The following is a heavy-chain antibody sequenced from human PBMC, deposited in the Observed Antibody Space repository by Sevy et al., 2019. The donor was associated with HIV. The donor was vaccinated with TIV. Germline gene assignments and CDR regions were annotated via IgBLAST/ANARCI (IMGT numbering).Heavy chain of an antibody. Sequence: GGSPRLSCAASGFTFNSYSINWVRQAPGKGLEWVSYISGLSNYIYYADSLKGRFTISRDNAKDSVYLQMNSLRVEDTAVYYCARGENWNYAEYWSQGILVTVSS. D-gene: IGHD1-7*01. CDR1: GFTFNSYS. J-gene: IGHJ4*02. CDR3: ARGENWNYAEY. V-gene: IGHV3-21*01. CDR2: ISGLSNYI.